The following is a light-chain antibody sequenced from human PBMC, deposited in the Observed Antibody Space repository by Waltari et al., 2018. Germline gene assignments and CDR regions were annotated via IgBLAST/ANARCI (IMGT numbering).Light chain of an antibody. CDR1: SSNIGSNY. V-gene: IGLV1-47*01. J-gene: IGLJ2*01. Sequence: QSVLIQPPSASGTPGQRVTISCSGSSSNIGSNYVYWYQQVPGTAPNLLIYRNKQPPAGGPDRFSGSKSGTSASLASSGLRSEDEADYYCAAWDDSLSGVVFGGGTKLTVL. CDR3: AAWDDSLSGVV. CDR2: RNK.